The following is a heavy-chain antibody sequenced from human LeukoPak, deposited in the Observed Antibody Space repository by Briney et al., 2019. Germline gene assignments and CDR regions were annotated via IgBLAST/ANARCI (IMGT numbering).Heavy chain of an antibody. J-gene: IGHJ3*02. CDR1: GFTFISYA. CDR2: ISYDGSNK. V-gene: IGHV3-30-3*01. Sequence: GRSLILSCAASGFTFISYAMHWVRQAPGKGLEWVAVISYDGSNKYYADSVKGRFTISRDNSKNTLYLQMNSLRAEDTAVYYCARYGAAAGNLHAFDIWGQGTMVTVSS. CDR3: ARYGAAAGNLHAFDI. D-gene: IGHD6-13*01.